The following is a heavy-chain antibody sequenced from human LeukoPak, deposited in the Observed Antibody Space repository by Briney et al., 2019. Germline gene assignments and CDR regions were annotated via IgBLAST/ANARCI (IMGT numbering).Heavy chain of an antibody. Sequence: GGSLRLSCAASGFTFSSYTMHWVRQATGKGLEWVSAIGTAGDTYYPGSVKGRFTISRENAKNSLYLQMNSLRAGDTAVYYCARAMAERKYYYYGMDVWGQGTTVTVSS. CDR1: GFTFSSYT. J-gene: IGHJ6*02. V-gene: IGHV3-13*04. D-gene: IGHD5-24*01. CDR3: ARAMAERKYYYYGMDV. CDR2: IGTAGDT.